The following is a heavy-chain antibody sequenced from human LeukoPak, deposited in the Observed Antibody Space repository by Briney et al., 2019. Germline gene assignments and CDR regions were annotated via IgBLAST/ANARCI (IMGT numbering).Heavy chain of an antibody. CDR1: GFTFSDYA. CDR2: ISDSGVDT. CDR3: ANGNSNSPKDY. J-gene: IGHJ4*01. D-gene: IGHD2-2*01. Sequence: GGSLRLSCAASGFTFSDYAMSWLRQAPGRGREWVSAISDSGVDTYYADSVKGRFTMSRDNSKSTLYLQMNRLRAEDTAVYYCANGNSNSPKDYWGHGTLVTVSS. V-gene: IGHV3-23*01.